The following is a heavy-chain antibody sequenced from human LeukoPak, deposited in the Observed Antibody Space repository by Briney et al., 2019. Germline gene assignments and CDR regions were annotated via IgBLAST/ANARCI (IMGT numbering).Heavy chain of an antibody. CDR3: ARDSYDSSGYYPYFDY. D-gene: IGHD3-22*01. CDR2: IYYTGST. V-gene: IGHV4-39*07. Sequence: SETLSLTCTVSGDSISSSRYYWGWIRQPPGKGLEWIGSIYYTGSTYYNPSLKSRATISVDTSKNQFSLKLSSVTAADTAVYYCARDSYDSSGYYPYFDYWGQGTLVTVSS. CDR1: GDSISSSRYY. J-gene: IGHJ4*02.